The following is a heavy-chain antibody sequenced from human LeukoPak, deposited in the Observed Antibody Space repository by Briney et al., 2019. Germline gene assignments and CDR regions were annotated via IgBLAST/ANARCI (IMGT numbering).Heavy chain of an antibody. D-gene: IGHD3-10*01. CDR2: ISSDGSSA. V-gene: IGHV3-74*01. CDR3: ASRYYVDF. J-gene: IGHJ4*02. Sequence: GGSLRLSCAASGFTFSTYWMHWVRQGPGKGLVWVSRISSDGSSATYADSVKGRLTISRDNAKNTLYLQMNSLRAEDTAVYYCASRYYVDFWGQGTLSPSPQ. CDR1: GFTFSTYW.